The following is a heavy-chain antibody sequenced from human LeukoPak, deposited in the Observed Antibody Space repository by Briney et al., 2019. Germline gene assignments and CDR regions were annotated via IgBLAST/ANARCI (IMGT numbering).Heavy chain of an antibody. CDR1: GFTVSSNY. D-gene: IGHD6-19*01. V-gene: IGHV3-66*01. J-gene: IGHJ4*02. Sequence: PGGSLRLSCAASGFTVSSNYMSWVRQAPGKGLEWVSVIYSGGSTYYADSVKGRFTISRDNSKNTLYLQMNSLRAEDTAVYYCARVSYSSGWYNDYWGQGTLVTVSS. CDR3: ARVSYSSGWYNDY. CDR2: IYSGGST.